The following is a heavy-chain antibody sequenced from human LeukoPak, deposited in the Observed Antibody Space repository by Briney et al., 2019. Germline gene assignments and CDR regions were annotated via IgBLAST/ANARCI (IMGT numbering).Heavy chain of an antibody. D-gene: IGHD2-2*01. J-gene: IGHJ4*02. CDR1: GGSISSGTNY. CDR3: ARNAPEGLDY. CDR2: IYNRGGT. Sequence: SETLSLTCTVSGGSISSGTNYWTWIRQPAGRGLEWIGRIYNRGGTDYNPSLKSRITISLDTSKNQFSLKLNSMTAADTAVYYCARNAPEGLDYWGQGTLVTVSP. V-gene: IGHV4-61*02.